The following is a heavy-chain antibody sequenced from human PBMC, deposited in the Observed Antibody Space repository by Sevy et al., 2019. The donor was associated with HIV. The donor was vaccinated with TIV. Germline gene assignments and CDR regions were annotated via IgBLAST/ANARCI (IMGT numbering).Heavy chain of an antibody. V-gene: IGHV1-69*06. J-gene: IGHJ4*02. D-gene: IGHD6-19*01. CDR2: IIPIFGTA. Sequence: ASVKVSCKASGGTFSSYAISWVRQAPGQGLEWMGGIIPIFGTANYAQKFQGRVTITADKSTSTAYMELSSLRSEDTAVYYCAREISDSSGSNDYWGQGTLVTVS. CDR3: AREISDSSGSNDY. CDR1: GGTFSSYA.